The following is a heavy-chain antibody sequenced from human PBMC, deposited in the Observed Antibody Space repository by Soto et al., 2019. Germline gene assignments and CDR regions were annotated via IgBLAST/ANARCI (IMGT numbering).Heavy chain of an antibody. Sequence: QVQLVESGGGVVQPGTSLRLSCAGSGFTFSAFAMHWVRQAPGKGLGWVALILSDGSNEAYADSVRGRFTISRDYSKNTLYLQMNSLGVEDTAVYYCARAMPGMDVWGQGTTVTVSS. CDR2: ILSDGSNE. J-gene: IGHJ6*02. CDR1: GFTFSAFA. V-gene: IGHV3-30-3*01. D-gene: IGHD2-2*01. CDR3: ARAMPGMDV.